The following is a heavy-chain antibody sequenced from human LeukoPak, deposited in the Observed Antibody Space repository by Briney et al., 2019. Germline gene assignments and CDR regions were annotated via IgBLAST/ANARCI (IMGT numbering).Heavy chain of an antibody. CDR1: GFTFSSYG. D-gene: IGHD2-8*01. J-gene: IGHJ4*02. CDR2: ISYDGSNK. CDR3: SRGQGCAY. Sequence: PGGSLRLSCAASGFTFSSYGMHWVRQAPGKGLEWVAVISYDGSNKYYADSVKGRFTISRDNGKKSLYLQMNSLRAEDTAVYYCSRGQGCAYWGQGTLVTVSS. V-gene: IGHV3-30*03.